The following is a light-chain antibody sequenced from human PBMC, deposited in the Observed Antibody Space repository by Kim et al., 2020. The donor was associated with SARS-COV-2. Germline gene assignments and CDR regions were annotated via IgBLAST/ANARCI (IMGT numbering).Light chain of an antibody. CDR2: QDT. V-gene: IGLV3-1*01. CDR3: QAWDSRTYVV. CDR1: KLGDKY. J-gene: IGLJ2*01. Sequence: SYELTQPSSMSVSPGQTASITCSGDKLGDKYACWYQQKPGQSPVLVIYQDTKRPSGIPERFSGSNSGNTATLTISGTQAMDEADYYCQAWDSRTYVVFGGGTQLTVL.